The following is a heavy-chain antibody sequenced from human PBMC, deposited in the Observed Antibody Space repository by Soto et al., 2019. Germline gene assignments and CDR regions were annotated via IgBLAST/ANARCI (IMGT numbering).Heavy chain of an antibody. V-gene: IGHV4-31*03. D-gene: IGHD3-10*01. CDR1: GGSISSGGYY. J-gene: IGHJ4*02. CDR2: IYYSGST. Sequence: PSETLSLTCTVSGGSISSGGYYWTWIRRHPGKGLEWIGYIYYSGSTYYNPSLKSRVTISVDTSKNTAYMQLSSLRSEDTAIYYCAASYGSGYRAFDYWGQGTLVTAPQ. CDR3: AASYGSGYRAFDY.